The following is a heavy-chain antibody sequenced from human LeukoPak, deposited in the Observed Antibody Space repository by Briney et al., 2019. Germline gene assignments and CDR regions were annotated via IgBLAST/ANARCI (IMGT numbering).Heavy chain of an antibody. CDR2: ISWNSGSI. CDR3: AKDISGSGEIDY. V-gene: IGHV3-9*01. D-gene: IGHD3-10*01. CDR1: GFTFDDYA. Sequence: GGSLRLSCAASGFTFDDYAMHWVRQAPGKGLEWVSGISWNSGSIGYADSVKGRFTISRDNAKNSLYLQMNSLRAEGTALYYCAKDISGSGEIDYWGQGTLVTVSS. J-gene: IGHJ4*02.